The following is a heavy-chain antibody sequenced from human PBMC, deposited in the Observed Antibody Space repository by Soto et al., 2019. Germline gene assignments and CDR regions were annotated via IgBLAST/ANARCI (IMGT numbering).Heavy chain of an antibody. J-gene: IGHJ4*02. CDR2: INTGKGNT. CDR1: GYTFTSYA. Sequence: ASVKVSCKASGYTFTSYAMHWVRQAPGQRLEWMGWINTGKGNTKYSQKFQGRVTIASDTSASTAYMDVSSLRSEDTAMYYCARAGDDCSAANCYVIDYWGQGTLVTVSS. CDR3: ARAGDDCSAANCYVIDY. V-gene: IGHV1-3*04. D-gene: IGHD2-2*01.